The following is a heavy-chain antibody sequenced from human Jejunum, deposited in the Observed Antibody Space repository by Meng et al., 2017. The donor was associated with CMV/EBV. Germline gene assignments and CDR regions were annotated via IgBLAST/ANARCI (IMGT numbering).Heavy chain of an antibody. CDR2: VSYSGST. Sequence: VSPGSISYNSWSWIRQSARKGLEWIGSVSYSGSTNYNPSLKSRVIISMDTSENQFSLKVTSVTAGDTAVYYCARWSGSGNYPFADYWGQGTLVTVSS. CDR3: ARWSGSGNYPFADY. J-gene: IGHJ4*02. CDR1: PGSISYNS. V-gene: IGHV4-59*01. D-gene: IGHD3-10*01.